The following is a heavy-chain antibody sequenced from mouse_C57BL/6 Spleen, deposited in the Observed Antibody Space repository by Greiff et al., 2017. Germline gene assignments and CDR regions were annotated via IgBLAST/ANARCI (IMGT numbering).Heavy chain of an antibody. V-gene: IGHV5-17*01. J-gene: IGHJ4*01. Sequence: EVQVVESGGGLVKPGGSLKLSCAASGFTFSDYGMHWVRQAPEKGLEWVAYISSGSSTLYYADTVKGRFTISRDNAKNTLFLQMTSLRSEDTAMYYCARSYYGSSADYAMDYWGQGTSVTVSS. D-gene: IGHD1-1*01. CDR3: ARSYYGSSADYAMDY. CDR2: ISSGSSTL. CDR1: GFTFSDYG.